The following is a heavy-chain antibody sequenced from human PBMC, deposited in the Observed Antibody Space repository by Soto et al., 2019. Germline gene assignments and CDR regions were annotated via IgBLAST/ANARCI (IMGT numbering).Heavy chain of an antibody. D-gene: IGHD2-21*01. CDR1: GYSFTSYW. J-gene: IGHJ6*02. Sequence: ESLQISCKGSGYSFTSYWISWVRQMPGKGLEWMGRIDPSDSYTNYSPSFQGHVTISADKSISTAYLQWSSLKASDTAMYYCARCGSAHYGMDVWGQGTTVTVSS. V-gene: IGHV5-10-1*01. CDR2: IDPSDSYT. CDR3: ARCGSAHYGMDV.